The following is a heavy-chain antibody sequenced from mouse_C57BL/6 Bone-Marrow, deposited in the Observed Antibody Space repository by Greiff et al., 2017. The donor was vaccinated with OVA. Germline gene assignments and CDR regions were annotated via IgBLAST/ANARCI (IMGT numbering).Heavy chain of an antibody. V-gene: IGHV1-74*01. CDR2: IHPSDSDT. J-gene: IGHJ2*01. Sequence: VQLQQPGAELVKPGASVKVSCKASGYTFTRYWLHWVKQRPGQGLEWIGRIHPSDSDTNYNQKFKGKATLTVDKSSSTAYMQLSILTSEDSAVYYCAIDTYYGSSYDYWGQGTTLTVSS. CDR3: AIDTYYGSSYDY. CDR1: GYTFTRYW. D-gene: IGHD1-1*01.